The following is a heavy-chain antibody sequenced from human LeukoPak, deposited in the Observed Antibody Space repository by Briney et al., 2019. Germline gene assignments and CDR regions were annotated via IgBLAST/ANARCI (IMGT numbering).Heavy chain of an antibody. CDR3: AGTFMITFGGVIGSNWFDP. CDR2: INHSGST. J-gene: IGHJ5*02. D-gene: IGHD3-16*02. Sequence: PSETLSLTCAVYGGSFSGYYWSWIRQPPGKGLEWIGEINHSGSTNYNPSLKGRVTISVDTSKNQFSLKLSSVTAADTAVYYCAGTFMITFGGVIGSNWFDPWGQGTLVTVSS. V-gene: IGHV4-34*01. CDR1: GGSFSGYY.